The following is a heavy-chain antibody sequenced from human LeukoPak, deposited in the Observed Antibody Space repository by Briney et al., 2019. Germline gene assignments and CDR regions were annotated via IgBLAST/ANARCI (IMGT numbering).Heavy chain of an antibody. V-gene: IGHV4-30-2*01. CDR3: ARGRYCSSTSCYRGSFDP. J-gene: IGHJ5*02. D-gene: IGHD2-2*02. CDR1: GGSISSGGYY. Sequence: SETLSLTCTVSGGSISSGGYYWSWIRQPPGKGLEWIGYIYHSGSTYYNPSLKSRVTISVDRSKNQFSLKLSSVTAADTAVYYCARGRYCSSTSCYRGSFDPWGQGTLVTVSS. CDR2: IYHSGST.